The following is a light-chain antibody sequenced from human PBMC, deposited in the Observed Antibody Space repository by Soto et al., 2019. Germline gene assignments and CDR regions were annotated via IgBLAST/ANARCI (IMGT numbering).Light chain of an antibody. CDR2: KAS. CDR3: QQRKSYPIT. J-gene: IGKJ5*01. V-gene: IGKV1-5*03. CDR1: QSISSW. Sequence: DIQMTQSPSTLSASVGDRVTITCRASQSISSWLAWYQQKPGKPPKLLIYKASSLETGVPSRFSGSGSGTEFTVTITSLQPEDFATYYCQQRKSYPITFGQGTRLEIK.